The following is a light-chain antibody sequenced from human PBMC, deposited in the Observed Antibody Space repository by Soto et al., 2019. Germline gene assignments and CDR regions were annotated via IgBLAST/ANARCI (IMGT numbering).Light chain of an antibody. Sequence: QSALTQPASVSGSPGQSITFSCTGTSSDVGSYDLVSWYQQHPGKAPKLMIYEVSKRPSGISNRFSASKSGNTASLTISGLQAEDEADYYCCSYAGSSTFLVFGGGTKVTV. CDR1: SSDVGSYDL. J-gene: IGLJ2*01. CDR2: EVS. CDR3: CSYAGSSTFLV. V-gene: IGLV2-23*02.